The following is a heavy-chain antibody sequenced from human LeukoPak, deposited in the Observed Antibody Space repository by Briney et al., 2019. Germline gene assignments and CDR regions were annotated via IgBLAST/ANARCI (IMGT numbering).Heavy chain of an antibody. CDR2: IRYDGSNK. J-gene: IGHJ3*02. CDR1: GFTFSSFG. V-gene: IGHV3-30*02. CDR3: AKDHSSSSKGERFAFDI. D-gene: IGHD6-6*01. Sequence: PGGSLRLSCAASGFTFSSFGMHWVRQAPGKGLEWISFIRYDGSNKYYADSVKGRFTISRDNSKNTLYLQMNSLRAEDTAVYYCAKDHSSSSKGERFAFDIWGQGTMDTVSS.